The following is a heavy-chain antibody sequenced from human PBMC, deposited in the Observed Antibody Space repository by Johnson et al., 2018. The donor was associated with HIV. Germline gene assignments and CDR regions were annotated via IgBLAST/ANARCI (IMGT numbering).Heavy chain of an antibody. CDR3: AKDEAQTLAAAGRDAFNM. D-gene: IGHD6-13*01. Sequence: VQLVESGGGVVRPGGSLRLSCVASGFTFDDYDMSWVRQAPGKGLEWVSGINWNGGKTGYADSVKGRFTISRDNSKNTLYLQMNSLRAEDTAVYYCAKDEAQTLAAAGRDAFNMWGRGTKVTVSS. J-gene: IGHJ3*02. CDR2: INWNGGKT. V-gene: IGHV3-20*04. CDR1: GFTFDDYD.